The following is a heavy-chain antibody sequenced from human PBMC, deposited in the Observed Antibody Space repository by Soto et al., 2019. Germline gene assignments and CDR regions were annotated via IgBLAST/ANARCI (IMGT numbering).Heavy chain of an antibody. V-gene: IGHV4-39*01. CDR2: IYYSGST. Sequence: SETLSLTCTVSGGSISSSSYYWGWIRQPPGKGLEWIGSIYYSGSTYYNPSLKSRVTISVDTSKNQFSLKLSSVTAADTAVYYCARHYDFWSGYYFAGDWFDPWGQGTLVTVSS. CDR1: GGSISSSSYY. CDR3: ARHYDFWSGYYFAGDWFDP. D-gene: IGHD3-3*01. J-gene: IGHJ5*02.